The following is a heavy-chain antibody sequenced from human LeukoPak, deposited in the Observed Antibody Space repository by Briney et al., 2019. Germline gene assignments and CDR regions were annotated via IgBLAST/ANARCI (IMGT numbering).Heavy chain of an antibody. CDR2: ISGSGGST. V-gene: IGHV3-23*01. D-gene: IGHD4-17*01. Sequence: GGSLRLSCAASGFTFSSYSMNWVRQAPGKGLEWVSGISGSGGSTFYADSVKGRFTISRDNSKNSLYLQMNSLRAEDTAVFYCARQPNYGDYVDSWGQGTLVTVSS. J-gene: IGHJ4*02. CDR3: ARQPNYGDYVDS. CDR1: GFTFSSYS.